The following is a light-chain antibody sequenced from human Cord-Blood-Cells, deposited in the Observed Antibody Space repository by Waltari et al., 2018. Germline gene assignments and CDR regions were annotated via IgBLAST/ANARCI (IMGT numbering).Light chain of an antibody. CDR1: SSDVGGYTY. CDR3: SSYTSSSTV. V-gene: IGLV2-14*03. J-gene: IGLJ2*01. CDR2: DVS. Sequence: SALTQPASVSGSPGQSLTISCTGTSSDVGGYTYVSWYQHHPGKAPKLMIYDVSNRPSGVSNRFSGSKSGNTASLTISGLQAEDEADYYCSSYTSSSTVFGGGTKLTVL.